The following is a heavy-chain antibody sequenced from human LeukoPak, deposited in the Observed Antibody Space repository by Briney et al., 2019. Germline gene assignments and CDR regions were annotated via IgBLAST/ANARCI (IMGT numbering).Heavy chain of an antibody. J-gene: IGHJ4*02. CDR3: ARGSYYYDSSGGFDY. Sequence: SETLPLTCTVSGGSISSYYWSWIRQPPGKGLEWIGYIYYSGSTNYNPSLKSRVTISVDTSKNQFSLKLSSVTAADTAVYYCARGSYYYDSSGGFDYWGQGTLVTVSS. D-gene: IGHD3-22*01. CDR2: IYYSGST. CDR1: GGSISSYY. V-gene: IGHV4-59*01.